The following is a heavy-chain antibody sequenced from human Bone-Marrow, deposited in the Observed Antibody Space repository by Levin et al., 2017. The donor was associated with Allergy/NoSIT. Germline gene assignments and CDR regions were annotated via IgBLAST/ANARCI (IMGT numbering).Heavy chain of an antibody. V-gene: IGHV4-39*02. CDR1: GDSIRNSDYY. CDR3: ARRRGMATGYLSRLPKRYGYFDY. D-gene: IGHD5-24*01. CDR2: VYYSGTS. Sequence: SETLSLTCTVSGDSIRNSDYYWGWIRQPPGKGLEWIGDVYYSGTSQYNPSLKSRVTISVDTSKNHFSLRLSSVTAADTAVYYCARRRGMATGYLSRLPKRYGYFDYWGQGTLAIVSS. J-gene: IGHJ4*02.